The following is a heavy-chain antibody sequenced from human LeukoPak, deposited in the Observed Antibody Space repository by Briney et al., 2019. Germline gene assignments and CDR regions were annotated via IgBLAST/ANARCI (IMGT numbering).Heavy chain of an antibody. CDR1: GGSFSGYY. V-gene: IGHV4-34*01. D-gene: IGHD3-3*01. J-gene: IGHJ4*02. CDR3: ARYLASQPITIFGVDNS. Sequence: PSETLSLTCAVYGGSFSGYYWSWIRQPPGKGLEWIEEINHSGSTNYNPSLKSRVTISVDTSKNQFSLKLSSVTAADTAVYYCARYLASQPITIFGVDNSGGQGTLVTVSS. CDR2: INHSGST.